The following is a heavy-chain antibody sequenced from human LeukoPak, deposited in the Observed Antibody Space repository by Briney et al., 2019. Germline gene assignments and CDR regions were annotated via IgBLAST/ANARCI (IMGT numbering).Heavy chain of an antibody. D-gene: IGHD2-2*01. CDR3: ARHEYAAAVDY. CDR1: GGSFSGYY. J-gene: IGHJ4*02. V-gene: IGHV4-34*01. Sequence: SETLSLTCAVYGGSFSGYYWSWIRQPPGKGLEWIGSIYYSGSTYYNPSLKSRVTISVDTSKNQFSLKLSSVTAADTAVYYCARHEYAAAVDYWGQGTLVTVSS. CDR2: IYYSGST.